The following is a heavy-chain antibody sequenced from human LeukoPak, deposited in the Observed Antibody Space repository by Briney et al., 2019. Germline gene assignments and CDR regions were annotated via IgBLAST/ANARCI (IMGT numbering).Heavy chain of an antibody. V-gene: IGHV4-61*09. D-gene: IGHD3-10*01. J-gene: IGHJ4*02. CDR1: GGSISSGSYD. CDR2: IYTSGTS. Sequence: SETLSLTCTVSGGSISSGSYDWYWIRQPAGKELEWIGHIYTSGTSNYNPSLRSRVTISVDTSKNQFSLKLTSVTAADTAVYYCTKGRGIWGQGTLVTVSS. CDR3: TKGRGI.